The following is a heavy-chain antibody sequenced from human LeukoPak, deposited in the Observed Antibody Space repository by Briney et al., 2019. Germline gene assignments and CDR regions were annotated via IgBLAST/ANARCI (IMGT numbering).Heavy chain of an antibody. V-gene: IGHV1-8*01. CDR2: LRPRNAMT. CDR1: GYTLTELS. D-gene: IGHD1-26*01. Sequence: AASVKVSCKVSGYTLTELSMHWVRQAPGQGLEWMGWLRPRNAMTEFAQKFQGRISMTRDISINTAYMELTSLTSADTALYYCARGRVGFDFWGQGTLVTVSS. J-gene: IGHJ4*02. CDR3: ARGRVGFDF.